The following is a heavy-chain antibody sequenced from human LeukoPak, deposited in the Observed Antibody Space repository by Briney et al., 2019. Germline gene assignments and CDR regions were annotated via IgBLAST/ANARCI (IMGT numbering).Heavy chain of an antibody. CDR1: GYTFTGYY. CDR2: INSNNGDT. CDR3: ARDGDGYNLD. Sequence: ASVKVSCKASGYTFTGYYLHWVRQAPGQGLEWVGGINSNNGDTHYEQNFQGRVTMTRDTSISTDYMELSRLGSDDTAVYYCARDGDGYNLDWGQGTLVTVS. V-gene: IGHV1-2*02. D-gene: IGHD5-24*01. J-gene: IGHJ4*02.